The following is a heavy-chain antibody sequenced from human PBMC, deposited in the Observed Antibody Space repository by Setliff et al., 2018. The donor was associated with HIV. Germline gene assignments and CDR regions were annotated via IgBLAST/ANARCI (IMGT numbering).Heavy chain of an antibody. CDR3: ARSPPGLLSSYYFDY. CDR2: ISAYDGDT. V-gene: IGHV1-18*01. J-gene: IGHJ4*02. CDR1: GYTFNTYD. D-gene: IGHD2-21*01. Sequence: ASVKVSCKASGYTFNTYDISWVRQAPGQGLEWMGWISAYDGDTKYAEKFQGRVTMTADTTASKAYMELRNLKSDDTAVYYCARSPPGLLSSYYFDYWGRGTLVTVSS.